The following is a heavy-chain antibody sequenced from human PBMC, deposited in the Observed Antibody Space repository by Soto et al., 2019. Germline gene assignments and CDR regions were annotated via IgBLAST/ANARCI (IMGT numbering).Heavy chain of an antibody. CDR3: ARTPIVLVPAAISTPSPADCGMDV. CDR2: IIPIFGTA. Sequence: GASVKVSCKASGGTFSSYAISWVRQAPGQGLEWMGGIIPIFGTANYAQKFQGRVTITADESTSTAYMELSSLRSEDTAVYYCARTPIVLVPAAISTPSPADCGMDVWGQGTTVTVSS. CDR1: GGTFSSYA. J-gene: IGHJ6*02. V-gene: IGHV1-69*13. D-gene: IGHD2-2*01.